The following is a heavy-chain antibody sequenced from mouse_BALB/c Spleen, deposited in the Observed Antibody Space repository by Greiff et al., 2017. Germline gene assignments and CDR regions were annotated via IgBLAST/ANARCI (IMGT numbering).Heavy chain of an antibody. D-gene: IGHD3-2*01. CDR3: ARRQLGPLDY. J-gene: IGHJ4*01. Sequence: EVQVVESGGGLVKPGGSLKLSCAASGFTFSSYAMSWVRQSPEKRLEWVAEISSGGSYTYYPDTVTGRFTISRDNAKNTLYLEMSSLRSEDTAMYYCARRQLGPLDYWGQGTSVTVSS. V-gene: IGHV5-9-4*01. CDR2: ISSGGSYT. CDR1: GFTFSSYA.